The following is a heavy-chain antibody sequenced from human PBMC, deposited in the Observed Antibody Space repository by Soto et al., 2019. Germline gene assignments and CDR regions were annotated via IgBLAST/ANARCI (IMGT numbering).Heavy chain of an antibody. V-gene: IGHV4-34*01. CDR2: INHSGST. D-gene: IGHD4-17*01. J-gene: IGHJ5*02. CDR1: GGSFSAYY. CDR3: ARSTVTTPHWFDP. Sequence: QVQLQQWGAGLLKPSETLSLTCAVYGGSFSAYYWSWIRQPPGKGLEWIGEINHSGSTNYNPSLKSRVTISVDTSKNQFSLKLSSVTAADTAVYYCARSTVTTPHWFDPWGQGTLVTVSS.